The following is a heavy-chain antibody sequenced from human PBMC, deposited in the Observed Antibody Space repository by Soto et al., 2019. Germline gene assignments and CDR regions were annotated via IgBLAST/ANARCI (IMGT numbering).Heavy chain of an antibody. CDR1: GDSISTADYY. D-gene: IGHD6-6*01. V-gene: IGHV4-30-4*01. CDR2: IYYSGNT. CDR3: ARGIYSTSSFCDS. Sequence: SETLSLTCTVSGDSISTADYYWNWIRQPPGKGLEWIGYIYYSGNTYYIPSLKSRVTISVDTSKNQISLKLSSVTAADTAVYYCARGIYSTSSFCDSWGQGTLVTVSS. J-gene: IGHJ5*02.